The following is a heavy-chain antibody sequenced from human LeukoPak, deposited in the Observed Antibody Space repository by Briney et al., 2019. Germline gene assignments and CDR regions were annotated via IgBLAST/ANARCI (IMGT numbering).Heavy chain of an antibody. V-gene: IGHV3-33*06. CDR2: IWHDGSKE. CDR1: GFTFSTYV. CDR3: AKGLGSGYSPFDF. D-gene: IGHD3-22*01. J-gene: IGHJ4*02. Sequence: TGGSLRLSCAASGFTFSTYVMHWVRQAPGKGLEWVAGIWHDGSKEYYADSVKGRFTISRENSKNILHMQMNSLRADDAALYYCAKGLGSGYSPFDFWGQGTLVTVSS.